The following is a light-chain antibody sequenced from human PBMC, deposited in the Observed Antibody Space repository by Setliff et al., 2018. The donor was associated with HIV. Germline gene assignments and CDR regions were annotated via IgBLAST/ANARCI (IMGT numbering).Light chain of an antibody. CDR2: EVT. J-gene: IGLJ1*01. CDR3: SSYTKTAPVYV. V-gene: IGLV2-14*01. CDR1: SDDVGGSNY. Sequence: GSSDDVGGSNYVSWYQQHPGKAPKLIIYEVTVRPSGVSSRFSGSKSGNTASLTLSGLQTEDEADYYCSSYTKTAPVYVFGSGTKVTVL.